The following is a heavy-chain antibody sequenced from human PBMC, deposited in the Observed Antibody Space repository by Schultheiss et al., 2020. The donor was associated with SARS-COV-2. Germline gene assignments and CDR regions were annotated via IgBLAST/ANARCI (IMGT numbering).Heavy chain of an antibody. CDR3: AKDWVGIAAAGRRVPYYYYGMDV. CDR1: GFTFSSYA. Sequence: GGSLRLSCAASGFTFSSYAMSWVRQAPGKGLEWVSAISGSGGSTYYADSVKGRFTISRDNSKNTLYLQMNSLRAEDTAVYYCAKDWVGIAAAGRRVPYYYYGMDVWGQGTTVTVSS. CDR2: ISGSGGST. D-gene: IGHD6-13*01. J-gene: IGHJ6*02. V-gene: IGHV3-23*01.